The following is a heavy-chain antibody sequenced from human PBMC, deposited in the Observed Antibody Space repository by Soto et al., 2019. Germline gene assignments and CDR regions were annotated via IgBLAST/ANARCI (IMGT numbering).Heavy chain of an antibody. CDR2: IKSKTDGGTT. J-gene: IGHJ1*01. Sequence: GGSLRLSCAASGFTFSNAWMNWVRQAPGKGLEWVGRIKSKTDGGTTDYAAPVKGRFTISRDDSKNTLYLQMNSLKTEDTAVYYCTTDFLGYCSSTSCYTEYFQHWGQGTLVTVSS. V-gene: IGHV3-15*01. CDR3: TTDFLGYCSSTSCYTEYFQH. CDR1: GFTFSNAW. D-gene: IGHD2-2*02.